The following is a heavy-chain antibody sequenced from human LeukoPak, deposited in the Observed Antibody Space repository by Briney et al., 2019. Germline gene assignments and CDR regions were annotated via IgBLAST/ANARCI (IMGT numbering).Heavy chain of an antibody. Sequence: SETLSLTCTVSGGSISSGSYYWSWIRQPAGKGLEWIGRIYTSGSTNYNPSLKSRVTMSVDTSKNQFSLKLSSVTAADTAVYYCARGEGGVWGQGTLVTVSS. D-gene: IGHD3-16*01. CDR3: ARGEGGV. CDR2: IYTSGST. J-gene: IGHJ4*02. V-gene: IGHV4-61*02. CDR1: GGSISSGSYY.